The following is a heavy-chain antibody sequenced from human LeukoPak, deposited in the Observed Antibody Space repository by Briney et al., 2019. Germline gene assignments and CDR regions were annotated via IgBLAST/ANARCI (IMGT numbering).Heavy chain of an antibody. CDR1: GYTFTGYH. Sequence: ASVKVSCKTSGYTFTGYHMHWVRQAPGQGLEWMGIINPSGGSTSYAQKFQGRVTMTRDTSTSTVYMELSSLRSEDTAVYYCARSRFGVVITAAGVLGDYWGQGTLVTVSS. D-gene: IGHD3-3*01. CDR3: ARSRFGVVITAAGVLGDY. V-gene: IGHV1-46*01. J-gene: IGHJ4*02. CDR2: INPSGGST.